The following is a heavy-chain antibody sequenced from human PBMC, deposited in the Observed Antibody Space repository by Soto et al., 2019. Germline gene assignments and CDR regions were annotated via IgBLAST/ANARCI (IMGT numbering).Heavy chain of an antibody. Sequence: PSETLSLTCTVSGGSISSGGYYWSWIRQHPGKGLEWIGYIYYSGSTYYNPSLKSRVTISVDTSKNQFSLKLSSVTAADTAVYYCVFFTCTTPSYEFDFWGQGALVSV. D-gene: IGHD2-2*01. J-gene: IGHJ4*02. CDR2: IYYSGST. CDR1: GGSISSGGYY. V-gene: IGHV4-31*03. CDR3: VFFTCTTPSYEFDF.